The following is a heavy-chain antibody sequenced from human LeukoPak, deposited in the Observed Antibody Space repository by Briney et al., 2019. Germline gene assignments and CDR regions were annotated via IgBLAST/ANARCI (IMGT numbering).Heavy chain of an antibody. V-gene: IGHV4-59*01. CDR1: GGSISSYY. CDR3: ARDSVAVAGDRAFDI. CDR2: IYYSGST. D-gene: IGHD2-15*01. Sequence: PSETLSLTCTVSGGSISSYYWSWIRQPPGKGLEWIGYIYYSGSTNYNPSLKSRVTISVDSSKSQFSLKLSPVTAADTAVYYCARDSVAVAGDRAFDIWGHGTMVTVSS. J-gene: IGHJ3*02.